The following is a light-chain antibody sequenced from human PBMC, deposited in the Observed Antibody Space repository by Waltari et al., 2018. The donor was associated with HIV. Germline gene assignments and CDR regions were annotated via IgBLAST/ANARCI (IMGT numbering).Light chain of an antibody. CDR2: RNT. CDR3: AAWDDSLSGYV. Sequence: QSVLTQPPSASGTPGQRVTISCSGSSSNIGSNYGYWYQQLPGTAPNLLIYRNTQRPAGVPARFSGSKSGTSASLAISGLRSEDEADYYCAAWDDSLSGYVFGTGTKVTVL. V-gene: IGLV1-47*01. J-gene: IGLJ1*01. CDR1: SSNIGSNY.